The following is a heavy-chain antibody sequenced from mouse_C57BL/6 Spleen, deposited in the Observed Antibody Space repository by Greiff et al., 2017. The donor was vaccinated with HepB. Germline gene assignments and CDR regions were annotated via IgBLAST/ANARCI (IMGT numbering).Heavy chain of an antibody. CDR3: ARGTTTGYFDG. CDR2: INPNNGGT. D-gene: IGHD1-1*01. J-gene: IGHJ1*03. V-gene: IGHV1-26*01. Sequence: EVQLQQSGPELVKPGASVKISCKASGYTFTDYYMNWVKQSHGKSLEWIGDINPNNGGTSYNQKFKGKATLTVDKSSSTAYMELRSLTSEDSAVYDCARGTTTGYFDGWGTGTTVTVAS. CDR1: GYTFTDYY.